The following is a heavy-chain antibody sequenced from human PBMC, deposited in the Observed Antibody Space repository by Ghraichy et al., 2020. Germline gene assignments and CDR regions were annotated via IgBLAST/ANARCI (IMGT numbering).Heavy chain of an antibody. CDR3: AKLLAVNYYYYYGMDV. J-gene: IGHJ6*02. V-gene: IGHV3-23*01. Sequence: GRSLRLSCAASGFTFSSYAMSWVRQAPGKGLEWVSAISGSGGSTYYADSVKGRFTISRDNSKNTLYLQMNSLRAEDTAVYYCAKLLAVNYYYYYGMDVWGQGTTVTVSS. CDR1: GFTFSSYA. CDR2: ISGSGGST.